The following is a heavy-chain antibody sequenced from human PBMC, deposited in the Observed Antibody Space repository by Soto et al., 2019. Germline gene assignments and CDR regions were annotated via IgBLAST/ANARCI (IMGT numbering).Heavy chain of an antibody. CDR3: ARGDEYSSSSWYYYYYGMDV. CDR1: GYTFTSYY. J-gene: IGHJ6*02. V-gene: IGHV1-46*01. Sequence: ASVKVSCKASGYTFTSYYMHWVRQAPGQGLEWMGIINPSGGSTSYAQKFQGRVTMTRDTSTSTVYMELSSLRSEDTAVCYCARGDEYSSSSWYYYYYGMDVRGQGTTVTVSS. D-gene: IGHD6-6*01. CDR2: INPSGGST.